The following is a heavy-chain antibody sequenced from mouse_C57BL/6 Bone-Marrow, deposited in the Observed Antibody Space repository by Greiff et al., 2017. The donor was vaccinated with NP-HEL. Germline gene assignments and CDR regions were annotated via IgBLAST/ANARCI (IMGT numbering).Heavy chain of an antibody. J-gene: IGHJ1*03. D-gene: IGHD2-4*01. V-gene: IGHV5-4*01. CDR3: ARDEDYPWYFDV. Sequence: EVKLMESGGGLVKPGGSLKLSCAASGFTFSSYAMSWVRQTPEKRLEWVATISDGGSYTYYPDNVKGRFTISRDNAKNNLYLQMSHLKSEDTAMYYCARDEDYPWYFDVWGTGTTVTVSS. CDR2: ISDGGSYT. CDR1: GFTFSSYA.